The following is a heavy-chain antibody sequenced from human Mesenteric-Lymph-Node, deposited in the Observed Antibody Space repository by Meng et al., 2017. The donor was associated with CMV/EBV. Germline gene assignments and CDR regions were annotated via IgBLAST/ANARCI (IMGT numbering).Heavy chain of an antibody. D-gene: IGHD5-24*01. CDR2: IRYDGSNK. Sequence: GESLKISCVTSGFTFSMIGMHWVRQAPGKGLEWVAFIRYDGSNKYYTDSVKGRFTISRDNSKNTLYVQMNSLRAEDTAVYYCAKGGVEMATMDYWGQGTLVTVSS. CDR1: GFTFSMIG. V-gene: IGHV3-30*02. CDR3: AKGGVEMATMDY. J-gene: IGHJ4*02.